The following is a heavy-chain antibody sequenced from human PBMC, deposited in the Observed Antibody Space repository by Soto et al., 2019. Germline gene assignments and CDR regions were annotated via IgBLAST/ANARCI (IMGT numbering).Heavy chain of an antibody. CDR3: ASHGITGTWVYYYGMDV. J-gene: IGHJ6*02. D-gene: IGHD1-7*01. CDR2: IIPIFGTA. CDR1: GGTFSSYA. V-gene: IGHV1-69*13. Sequence: SVKVSCKASGGTFSSYAISWVRQAPGQGLEWMGGIIPIFGTANYAQKFQGRVTITADESTSTAYMELSSLRSEDTAVYYCASHGITGTWVYYYGMDVWGQGTTVTVS.